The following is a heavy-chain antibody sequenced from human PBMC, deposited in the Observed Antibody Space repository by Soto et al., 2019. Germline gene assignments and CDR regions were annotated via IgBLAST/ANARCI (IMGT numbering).Heavy chain of an antibody. Sequence: QVQLQESGPGLVKSSQTLSLTCSVSVVTINSGDYFCRWVRQPPVKGLEWIGSIVYTGSTYYSPSLKSRASMSMETSKNLFSRRLRSLTASDTAVYFCARVKATLYGDSYFACWGQGTLATVSS. V-gene: IGHV4-30-4*01. CDR3: ARVKATLYGDSYFAC. CDR1: VVTINSGDYF. J-gene: IGHJ4*02. D-gene: IGHD5-12*01. CDR2: IVYTGST.